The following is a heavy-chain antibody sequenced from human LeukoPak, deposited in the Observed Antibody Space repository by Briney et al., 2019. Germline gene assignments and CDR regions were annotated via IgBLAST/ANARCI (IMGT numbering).Heavy chain of an antibody. CDR3: ARRYGSGSFYYYYYGMDV. Sequence: PGGSLRLSCAASGFTFSSYGMHWVRQAPGKGLEWVAVIWYDGSNKYYADSVKGRFTISRDNSKNTLYLQMNSLRAEDTAVYYCARRYGSGSFYYYYYGMDVWGQGTTVTVSS. D-gene: IGHD3-10*01. J-gene: IGHJ6*02. CDR2: IWYDGSNK. V-gene: IGHV3-33*01. CDR1: GFTFSSYG.